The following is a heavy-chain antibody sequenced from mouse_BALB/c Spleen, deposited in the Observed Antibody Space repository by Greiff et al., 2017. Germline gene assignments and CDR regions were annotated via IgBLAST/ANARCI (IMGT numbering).Heavy chain of an antibody. CDR2: IYPGSGST. CDR1: GYNFTSYW. D-gene: IGHD4-1*01. V-gene: IGHV1-55*01. J-gene: IGHJ2*01. CDR3: AGGNWDFDY. Sequence: VQLQQSGAELVKPGTSVKLSCKASGYNFTSYWINWVKLRPGQGLEWIGDIYPGSGSTNYNEKFKSKATLTVDTSSSTAYMQLSSLASEDSALYYCAGGNWDFDYWGQGTTLTVSS.